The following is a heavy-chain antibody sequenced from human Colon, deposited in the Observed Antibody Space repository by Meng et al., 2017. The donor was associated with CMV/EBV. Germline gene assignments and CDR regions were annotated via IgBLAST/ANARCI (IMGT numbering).Heavy chain of an antibody. CDR3: ARDVMAGYGSGSYSTYYYGMDV. CDR1: GGIFSSYA. J-gene: IGHJ6*02. V-gene: IGHV1-69*05. D-gene: IGHD3-10*01. CDR2: IIPIFGTA. Sequence: SVKVSCKASGGIFSSYAISWVRQAPGQGLEWMGGIIPIFGTANYAQKFQGRVTITTDESTSTAYMELSSLRSEDTAVYYCARDVMAGYGSGSYSTYYYGMDVWGQGTTVTVSS.